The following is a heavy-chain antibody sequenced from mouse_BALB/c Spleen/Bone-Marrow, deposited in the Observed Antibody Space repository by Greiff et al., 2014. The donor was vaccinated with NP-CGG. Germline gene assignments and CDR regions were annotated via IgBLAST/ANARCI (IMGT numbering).Heavy chain of an antibody. J-gene: IGHJ2*01. CDR1: GFDFSRYW. CDR2: INPDSSTI. CDR3: ARPYYRYLYFDY. V-gene: IGHV4-1*02. D-gene: IGHD2-14*01. Sequence: DVMLVESGGGLVQPGRSLKLSCAASGFDFSRYWMNWVRQAPGKGLEWIGEINPDSSTINYTPSLKDKFIISRDNAKNTLYLQMSKVRSEDTALYYCARPYYRYLYFDYWGQGTTLTVSS.